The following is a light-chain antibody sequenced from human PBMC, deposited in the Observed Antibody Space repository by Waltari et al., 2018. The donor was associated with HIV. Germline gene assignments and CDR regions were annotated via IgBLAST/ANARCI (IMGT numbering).Light chain of an antibody. V-gene: IGLV3-19*01. Sequence: SSELTQDPDVSVALGQTLKITCQGDSLRTYYSNWYQQKPGQAPVLFLHDKNRRPSGVPARFSGSTAGSTASLTSTGAQAEDEVVYYCHSRDSSGYSYVFGNGTRSPS. CDR1: SLRTYY. CDR2: DKN. CDR3: HSRDSSGYSYV. J-gene: IGLJ1*01.